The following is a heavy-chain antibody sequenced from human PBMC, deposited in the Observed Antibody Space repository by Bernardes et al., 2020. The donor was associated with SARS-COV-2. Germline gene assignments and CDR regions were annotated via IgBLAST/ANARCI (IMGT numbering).Heavy chain of an antibody. V-gene: IGHV4-59*08. J-gene: IGHJ6*02. CDR1: GGSTQYYY. Sequence: SQTLSLTCTVSGGSTQYYYWSWIRQPPGKGLAWIGYIYYSGTTNYNPSLKSRVTISIDTSKNQFSLNLTSVTAADTAVYYCARHARDCTRGVCQTYYYYAMDVWGQGTKVTVSS. CDR2: IYYSGTT. D-gene: IGHD2-8*01. CDR3: ARHARDCTRGVCQTYYYYAMDV.